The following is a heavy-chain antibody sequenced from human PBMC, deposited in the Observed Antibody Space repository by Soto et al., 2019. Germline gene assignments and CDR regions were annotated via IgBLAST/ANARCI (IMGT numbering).Heavy chain of an antibody. D-gene: IGHD1-26*01. CDR3: ARERRVGYYYYMDV. J-gene: IGHJ6*03. CDR2: ISWNSGSI. Sequence: EVQLVESGGGLVQPGRSLRLSCAASGFTFDDYAMHWVRQAPGKGLEWVSGISWNSGSIGYADSVKGRFTISRDNAKNSLYLQMNSLRAEDTALYYCARERRVGYYYYMDVWGKGTTVTVSS. V-gene: IGHV3-9*01. CDR1: GFTFDDYA.